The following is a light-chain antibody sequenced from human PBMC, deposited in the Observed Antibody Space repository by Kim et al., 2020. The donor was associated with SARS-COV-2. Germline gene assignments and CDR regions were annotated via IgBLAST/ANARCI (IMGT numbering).Light chain of an antibody. V-gene: IGLV3-27*01. Sequence: SVSPGQTARSTCSGDVLAKKYARWFQQKPGQAPVLVIYKDSERPSGIPERFSGSSSGTTVTLTISGAQVEDEADYYCYSAADNNYVFGTGTKVTVL. CDR2: KDS. CDR1: VLAKKY. CDR3: YSAADNNYV. J-gene: IGLJ1*01.